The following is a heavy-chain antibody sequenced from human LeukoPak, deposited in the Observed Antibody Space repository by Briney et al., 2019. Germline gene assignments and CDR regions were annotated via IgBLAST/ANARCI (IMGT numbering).Heavy chain of an antibody. CDR2: ISYDGSNK. D-gene: IGHD6-6*01. J-gene: IGHJ4*02. CDR3: ASESIYSPRFDY. CDR1: GSTFSSYA. V-gene: IGHV3-30*01. Sequence: GGSLRLSCAASGSTFSSYAMHWVRQAPGKGLEWVAVISYDGSNKYYADSVKGRFTISRDNSKNKLYLQMNSLRAEDTAVYYCASESIYSPRFDYWGQGTLVTVSS.